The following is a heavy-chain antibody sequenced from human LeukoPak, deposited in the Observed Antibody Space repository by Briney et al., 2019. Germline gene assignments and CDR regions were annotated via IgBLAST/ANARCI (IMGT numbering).Heavy chain of an antibody. V-gene: IGHV4-39*07. Sequence: SETLSLTCTVSGGSISSSGYYWDWIRQPPGKGLEWIGNIFYSGSTYYSPSLKSRVTISLDTSRNQFSLKLNSVTAADTAVYYCARRKSSGWYRYPKYNWFDPWGQGTLVTVSS. J-gene: IGHJ5*02. D-gene: IGHD6-19*01. CDR2: IFYSGST. CDR3: ARRKSSGWYRYPKYNWFDP. CDR1: GGSISSSGYY.